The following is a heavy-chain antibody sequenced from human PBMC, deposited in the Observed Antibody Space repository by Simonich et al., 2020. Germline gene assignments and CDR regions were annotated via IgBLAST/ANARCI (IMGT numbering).Heavy chain of an antibody. CDR3: ARSRYCTNGVCYNWFDP. Sequence: QVQLVQSGAEVKKPGASVKVSCKASGYTFTSYDINWVRQATGQGLEWRGRMNPNRGKTGYVKKFHGRVTNTRNTSISTAYMELSSLRSEDTAVNYWARSRYCTNGVCYNWFDPWGQGTLVTVSS. V-gene: IGHV1-8*03. D-gene: IGHD2-8*01. CDR1: GYTFTSYD. CDR2: MNPNRGKT. J-gene: IGHJ5*02.